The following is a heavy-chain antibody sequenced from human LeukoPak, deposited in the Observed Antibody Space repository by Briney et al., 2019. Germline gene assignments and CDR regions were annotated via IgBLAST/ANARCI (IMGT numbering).Heavy chain of an antibody. Sequence: SETLSLTCTVSGGSISSYYWSWIRQHPGKGLEWIGYIYYSGSTYYNPSLKSRVTISVDKSKNQFSLKLSSVTAADTAVYYCANLGGYYYYGMDVWGQGTTVTVSS. CDR3: ANLGGYYYYGMDV. D-gene: IGHD3-16*01. V-gene: IGHV4-59*12. CDR2: IYYSGST. J-gene: IGHJ6*02. CDR1: GGSISSYY.